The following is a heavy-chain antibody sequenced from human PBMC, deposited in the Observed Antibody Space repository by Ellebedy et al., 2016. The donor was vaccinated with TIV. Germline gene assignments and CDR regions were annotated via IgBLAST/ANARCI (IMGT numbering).Heavy chain of an antibody. CDR1: GGSISSYY. J-gene: IGHJ4*02. Sequence: SETLSLXXTVSGGSISSYYWSWIRQPPGQGLDWIGYIYSGSANYNPSLKSRVTISVDTSKNQFSLKLSSVTAADTAVYYCARKDTAMVPFDYWGQGTLVTVSS. V-gene: IGHV4-59*12. CDR2: IYSGSA. D-gene: IGHD5-18*01. CDR3: ARKDTAMVPFDY.